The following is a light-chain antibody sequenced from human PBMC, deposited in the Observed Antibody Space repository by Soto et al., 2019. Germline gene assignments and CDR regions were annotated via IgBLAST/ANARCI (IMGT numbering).Light chain of an antibody. CDR1: QSVRSN. Sequence: EKVMTQSPATLSVSPGERATLSCGASQSVRSNVAWYQQKPGQPPRLLIYDASTRATGIPSRFSGSGSGTEFTLTISSLKSEDFAVYNCQQYDNWPRTFGQGTKVDIK. J-gene: IGKJ1*01. CDR3: QQYDNWPRT. V-gene: IGKV3-15*01. CDR2: DAS.